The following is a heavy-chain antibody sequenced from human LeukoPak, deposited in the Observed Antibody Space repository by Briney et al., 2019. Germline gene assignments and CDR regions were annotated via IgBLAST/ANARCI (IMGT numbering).Heavy chain of an antibody. CDR2: MNPNSGNT. CDR1: GYTFTSYD. V-gene: IGHV1-8*01. CDR3: ARVSNLDSYYYYYGMDV. D-gene: IGHD1-14*01. J-gene: IGHJ6*02. Sequence: ASVKVSCKASGYTFTSYDIKWVRQATGQGLEWMGWMNPNSGNTGYAQKFQGRVTMTRNTSISTAYMELSSLRSEDTAVYYCARVSNLDSYYYYYGMDVWGQGTTVTVSS.